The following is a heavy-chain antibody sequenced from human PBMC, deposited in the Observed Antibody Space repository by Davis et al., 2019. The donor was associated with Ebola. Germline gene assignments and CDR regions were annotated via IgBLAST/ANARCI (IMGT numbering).Heavy chain of an antibody. Sequence: PGGSLRLSCAASGFTFSSYAMSWVRQAPGKGLEWVSAISGSGGSTYYADSVKGRFTISRDNSKNTLYLQMNSLRAEDTAVYYCAKGRDIVVVVAATGFDYWGQGTLVTVSS. CDR2: ISGSGGST. J-gene: IGHJ4*02. V-gene: IGHV3-23*01. D-gene: IGHD2-15*01. CDR1: GFTFSSYA. CDR3: AKGRDIVVVVAATGFDY.